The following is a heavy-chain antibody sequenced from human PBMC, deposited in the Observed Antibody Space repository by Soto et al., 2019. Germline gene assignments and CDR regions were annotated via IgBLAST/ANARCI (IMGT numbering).Heavy chain of an antibody. Sequence: QVQLVQSGAEVRKPGASVRLSCKASGYTFNRFYLHWVRQAPGQGLEWMGIINTRGGTTVYAQNFRGRLTVTRDTSTSTLYMELCNLRSEDTAVYYCARGPDDSDVPRWDYWGQGTRVTVSS. V-gene: IGHV1-46*02. D-gene: IGHD4-17*01. J-gene: IGHJ4*02. CDR2: INTRGGTT. CDR1: GYTFNRFY. CDR3: ARGPDDSDVPRWDY.